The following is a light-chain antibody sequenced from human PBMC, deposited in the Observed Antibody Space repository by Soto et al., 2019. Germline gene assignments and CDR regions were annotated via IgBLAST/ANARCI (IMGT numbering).Light chain of an antibody. CDR3: QQYNNWPLFT. J-gene: IGKJ3*01. Sequence: EILMTQSPATLSVSPGERATLSCRASQSVSSNLAWYQQKPGQAPRLLIYGASTRATGIPARFSGSGSGTAFTLPISSLQSQDFSVYYCQQYNNWPLFTFGPGTKVDIK. V-gene: IGKV3-15*01. CDR2: GAS. CDR1: QSVSSN.